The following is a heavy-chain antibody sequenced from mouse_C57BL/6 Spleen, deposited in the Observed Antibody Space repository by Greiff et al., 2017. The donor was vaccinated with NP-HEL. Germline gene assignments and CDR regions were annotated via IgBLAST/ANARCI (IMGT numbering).Heavy chain of an antibody. CDR1: GYTFTDYE. D-gene: IGHD1-1*01. Sequence: VQLQQSGAELVRPGASVTLSCKASGYTFTDYEMHWVKQTPVHGLEWIGAIDPETGGTAYNQKFKGKAILTADKSSSTAYMELRSLTSEDSAVYYCTTYYYGSSYDYWGQCTTLTVSS. CDR3: TTYYYGSSYDY. CDR2: IDPETGGT. J-gene: IGHJ2*01. V-gene: IGHV1-15*01.